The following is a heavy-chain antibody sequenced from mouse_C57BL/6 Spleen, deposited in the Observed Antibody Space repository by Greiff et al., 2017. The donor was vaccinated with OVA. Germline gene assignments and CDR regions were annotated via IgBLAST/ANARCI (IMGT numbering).Heavy chain of an antibody. CDR1: GYTFTSYW. CDR2: IYPGSGST. J-gene: IGHJ4*01. V-gene: IGHV1-55*01. Sequence: QVQLKQPGAELVKPGASVKMSCKASGYTFTSYWITWVKQRPGQGLERIGDIYPGSGSTNYNEKFKSKATLTVDTSSSTAYMQLSSLTSEDSAVYYCAREGLRRNAMDYWGQGTSVTVSS. D-gene: IGHD1-1*01. CDR3: AREGLRRNAMDY.